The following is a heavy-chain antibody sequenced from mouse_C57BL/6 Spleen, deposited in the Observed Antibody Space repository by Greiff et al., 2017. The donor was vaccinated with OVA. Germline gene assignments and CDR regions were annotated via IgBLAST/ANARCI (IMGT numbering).Heavy chain of an antibody. J-gene: IGHJ1*03. V-gene: IGHV1-69*01. Sequence: QVQLKQPGAELVMPGASVKLSCKASGYTFTSYWMHWVKQRPGQGLEWIGEIDPSDSYTNYNQKFKGKSTLTVDKSSSTAYMQLSSLTSEDSAVYYCARRITTVVEGGYFDVWGTGTTVTVSS. D-gene: IGHD1-1*01. CDR1: GYTFTSYW. CDR2: IDPSDSYT. CDR3: ARRITTVVEGGYFDV.